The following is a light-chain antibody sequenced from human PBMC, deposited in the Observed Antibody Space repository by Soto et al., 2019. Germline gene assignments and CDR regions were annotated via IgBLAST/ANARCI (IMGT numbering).Light chain of an antibody. J-gene: IGKJ4*01. V-gene: IGKV3-20*01. CDR1: QSVSSSY. Sequence: EIVLTQSPGTLSLSPGERATLSCRASQSVSSSYLAWYQQKPGQAPRLLIYGASSRATGIPGRFSGSGSGTDFTLTISRLEPEDFAVCYCQQYGSSPLTFGGGTKVDI. CDR3: QQYGSSPLT. CDR2: GAS.